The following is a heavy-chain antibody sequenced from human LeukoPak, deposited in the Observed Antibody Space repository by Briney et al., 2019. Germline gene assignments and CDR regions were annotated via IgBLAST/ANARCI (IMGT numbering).Heavy chain of an antibody. Sequence: GGSLKLSCAASGFTFSSYSVTWVRQAPGKGLEWVSSISSSSSYIYYADSENGRFTISNDNAKNSAYLQMTSTRAETTAVYYFARDASDREKDADPADGWGERTLV. CDR3: ARDASDREKDADPADG. CDR2: ISSSSSYI. V-gene: IGHV3-21*01. J-gene: IGHJ4*02. D-gene: IGHD5-24*01. CDR1: GFTFSSYS.